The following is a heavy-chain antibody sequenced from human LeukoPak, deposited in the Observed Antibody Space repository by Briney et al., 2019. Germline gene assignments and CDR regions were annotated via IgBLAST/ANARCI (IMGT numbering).Heavy chain of an antibody. CDR3: ARNDPGNFGVDV. Sequence: GGSLRLSCAASGFTFSSYGMHWVRQAPGKGLEWVATIWYDGGKKFYADSVKGRFTISKDNSKDTLYLQMNSLRAEDTAVYYCARNDPGNFGVDVWGQGTTVTVSS. CDR2: IWYDGGKK. J-gene: IGHJ6*02. V-gene: IGHV3-33*01. D-gene: IGHD3-10*01. CDR1: GFTFSSYG.